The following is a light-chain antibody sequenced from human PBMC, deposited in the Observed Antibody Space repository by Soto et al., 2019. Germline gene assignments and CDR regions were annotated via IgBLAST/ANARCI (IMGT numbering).Light chain of an antibody. V-gene: IGLV2-23*02. Sequence: QSVLTQPASVSGSPGQSITISCTGTNGDVGSYDLVSWYQRYPGEAPKLIIYEVNNRPSGISHRVSGSKSGNTASLTISGLQDEDEAEYDCCSYAGSNSLIFVGGTKLTVL. CDR3: CSYAGSNSLI. CDR2: EVN. CDR1: NGDVGSYDL. J-gene: IGLJ2*01.